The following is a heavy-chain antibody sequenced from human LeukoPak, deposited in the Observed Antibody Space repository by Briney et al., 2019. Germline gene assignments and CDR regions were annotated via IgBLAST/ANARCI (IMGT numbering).Heavy chain of an antibody. CDR2: IYYSGST. J-gene: IGHJ4*02. D-gene: IGHD3-10*01. CDR3: ARTGSGSNYNLPFDY. Sequence: SQTLSLTCTVSGGSISSGGYYWSWIRQHPGKGLEWIGYIYYSGSTYYNPSLKSRVTISVDTSKNQFSLKLSSATAADTAVYYCARTGSGSNYNLPFDYWGQGTLSPSPQ. V-gene: IGHV4-31*03. CDR1: GGSISSGGYY.